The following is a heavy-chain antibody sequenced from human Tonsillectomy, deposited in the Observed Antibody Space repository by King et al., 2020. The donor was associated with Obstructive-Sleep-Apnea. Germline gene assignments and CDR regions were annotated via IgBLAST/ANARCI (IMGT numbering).Heavy chain of an antibody. V-gene: IGHV3-9*01. J-gene: IGHJ4*02. CDR2: ISHNSGKI. D-gene: IGHD2-21*02. CDR3: VKGRNPPPYCDGNCWGYFDH. Sequence: EVQLVESGGGLVQPGRSLRLSCTASGFTFDDYVMHWVRQVPGKGLEWVSDISHNSGKINYVDSVKGRFTISRDNAKNSLFLQMKSLRVEDSALYYCVKGRNPPPYCDGNCWGYFDHWGQGTLVTVSS. CDR1: GFTFDDYV.